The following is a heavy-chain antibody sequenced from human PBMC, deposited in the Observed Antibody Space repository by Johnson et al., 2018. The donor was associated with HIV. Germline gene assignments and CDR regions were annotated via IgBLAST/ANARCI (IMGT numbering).Heavy chain of an antibody. D-gene: IGHD4-17*01. CDR3: AKDPSTVTTFYAFDI. V-gene: IGHV3-23*04. Sequence: MQLVESGGSLVQPGRSLRLSCTASGFTFGDYALTWVRQAPGKGLKWVSSISGSGGSTYYADSVKGRFTISRDNSKNTLYLQMNSLRADDTAVYYCAKDPSTVTTFYAFDIWGQGTMVTVSS. J-gene: IGHJ3*02. CDR2: ISGSGGST. CDR1: GFTFGDYA.